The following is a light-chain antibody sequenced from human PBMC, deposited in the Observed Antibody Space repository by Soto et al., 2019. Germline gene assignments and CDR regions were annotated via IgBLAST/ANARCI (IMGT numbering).Light chain of an antibody. V-gene: IGLV2-14*01. CDR1: SSDVGGYNY. CDR3: SSYRSVTTPVI. Sequence: QSVLTQPASVSGSPGQSITISCTGTSSDVGGYNYVSWYQQHPGKAPKLIIFFVSDRPSGVSNRFSGSKSGNTASLTISGLQAEDEADYHCSSYRSVTTPVIFGGGTKLTVL. CDR2: FVS. J-gene: IGLJ2*01.